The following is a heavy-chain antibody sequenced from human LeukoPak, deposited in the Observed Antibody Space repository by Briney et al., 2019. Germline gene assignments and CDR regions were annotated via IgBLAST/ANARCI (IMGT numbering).Heavy chain of an antibody. CDR1: GYTFTNNA. J-gene: IGHJ4*02. V-gene: IGHV1-18*01. D-gene: IGHD3-16*01. CDR3: ARGKGGRDY. Sequence: GASVKVSCTASGYTFTNNAITWVRQAPGQGFEWMGWISTYNGETAYAQKLQGRVTMTTDTSTTTAYMELRSLRSDDTAVYYCARGKGGRDYWGQGTLVTVSS. CDR2: ISTYNGET.